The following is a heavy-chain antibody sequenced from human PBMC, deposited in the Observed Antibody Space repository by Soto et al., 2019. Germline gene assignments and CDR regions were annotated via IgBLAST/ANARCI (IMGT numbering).Heavy chain of an antibody. Sequence: QVQLQESGPGLVKPSETLSLTCNISGGSVSDTSYYWGWIRQSPVKGLEWIANIYFNGNTYYNTSLKSRVTISLNTCKNQSSLTLTSVTAEAAAVYYCTRQYLGCFDPWGQGTLVTVSS. J-gene: IGHJ5*02. V-gene: IGHV4-39*01. CDR1: GGSVSDTSYY. D-gene: IGHD2-2*01. CDR2: IYFNGNT. CDR3: TRQYLGCFDP.